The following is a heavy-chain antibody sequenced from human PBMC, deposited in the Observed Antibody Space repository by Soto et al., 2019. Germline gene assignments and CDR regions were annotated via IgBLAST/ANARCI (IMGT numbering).Heavy chain of an antibody. J-gene: IGHJ3*02. CDR2: IYWDDDK. V-gene: IGHV2-5*02. D-gene: IGHD6-13*01. CDR3: AHRLVAAAGGGAFDI. Sequence: SGPTLVNPTQPLTLTCTFSGFSLSTSGVGVGWIRQPPGKALEWLALIYWDDDKRYSPSLKSRLTITKDTSKNQVVLTMTNMDPVDTATYYCAHRLVAAAGGGAFDIWGQGTMVTVSS. CDR1: GFSLSTSGVG.